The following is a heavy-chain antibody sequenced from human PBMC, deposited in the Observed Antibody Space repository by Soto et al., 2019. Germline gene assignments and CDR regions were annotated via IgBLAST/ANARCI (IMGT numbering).Heavy chain of an antibody. CDR1: GYTFTGYY. V-gene: IGHV1-2*04. CDR3: ARGTAYYYYGMDV. Sequence: ASVKVSCKASGYTFTGYYMHWVRQAPGQGLEWMGWINPNSGGTNYAQKFQGWVTMTRDTSISTAYMELSRLRSDDTAVYYCARGTAYYYYGMDVWGQGTTVTVSS. J-gene: IGHJ6*02. CDR2: INPNSGGT.